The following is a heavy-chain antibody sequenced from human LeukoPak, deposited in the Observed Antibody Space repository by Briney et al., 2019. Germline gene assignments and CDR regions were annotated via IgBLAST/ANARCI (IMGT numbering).Heavy chain of an antibody. CDR3: ARDLMYYYGSGSSHCFDC. D-gene: IGHD3-10*01. Sequence: GGSLRLSCAASGFTFSSYSMNWVRQAPGKGLEWVSYISSSSSTIYYADSVKGRFTISRDNAKNSLYLQMNSLRAEDTALYYCARDLMYYYGSGSSHCFDCWGQGTLVTVSS. CDR1: GFTFSSYS. V-gene: IGHV3-48*01. CDR2: ISSSSSTI. J-gene: IGHJ4*02.